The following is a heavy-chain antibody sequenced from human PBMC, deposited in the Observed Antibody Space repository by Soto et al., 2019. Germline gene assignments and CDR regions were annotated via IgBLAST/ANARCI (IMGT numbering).Heavy chain of an antibody. CDR3: ARGIEGWYQGRYYYGMDV. V-gene: IGHV4-30-4*01. J-gene: IGHJ6*02. D-gene: IGHD6-19*01. CDR2: ISYSGST. Sequence: SKTRSQTWTGSGGETRTGDHFWCCIRQPKGKGLEWIGFISYSGSTYYSTSLKSRVTISVDTSKNQFSLKLSSVTAADTAVYYCARGIEGWYQGRYYYGMDVWGQGTTVTVS. CDR1: GGETRTGDHF.